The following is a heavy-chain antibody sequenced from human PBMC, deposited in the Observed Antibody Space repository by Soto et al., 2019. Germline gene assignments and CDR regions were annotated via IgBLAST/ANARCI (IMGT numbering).Heavy chain of an antibody. J-gene: IGHJ6*02. CDR3: ARSPNYYYYGFDV. CDR1: GGSVSSGDYF. V-gene: IGHV4-61*08. CDR2: LYYSGST. D-gene: IGHD3-10*01. Sequence: SETLSLTCTVSGGSVSSGDYFWSWLRQSPGKRLEWIAYLYYSGSTNYNPSLKSRATISVDTSKSQVSLTPTSMTAADAALYYCARSPNYYYYGFDVWCQGTAVTVSS.